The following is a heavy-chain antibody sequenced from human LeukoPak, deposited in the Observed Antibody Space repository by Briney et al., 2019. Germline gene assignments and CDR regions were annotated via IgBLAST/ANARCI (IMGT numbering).Heavy chain of an antibody. CDR3: ASPTYYDFWSGYHQFDN. D-gene: IGHD3-3*01. CDR2: IIPIYGIT. CDR1: GGTFSSSA. Sequence: ASVKVSCKASGGTFSSSAICWVRQAPGQGLEWMGRIIPIYGITNYAQKLQGRVTITTDESTSTAYMDLRSLRSEDTAVYFCASPTYYDFWSGYHQFDNWGQGTLVTVSS. V-gene: IGHV1-69*05. J-gene: IGHJ4*02.